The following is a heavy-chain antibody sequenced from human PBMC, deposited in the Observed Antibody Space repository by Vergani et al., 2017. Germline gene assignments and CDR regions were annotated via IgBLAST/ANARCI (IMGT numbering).Heavy chain of an antibody. CDR1: GYSISSGYY. J-gene: IGHJ5*02. CDR2: IYHSGSS. Sequence: QVQLQESGPGLVKPSETLSLTCTVSGYSISSGYYWGWIRQPPGKGLEWIGGIYHSGSSYYNPSLKSRVTISIGTSKNQFSLKLSSVTAADTAVYYCARDTATFATGWFDPWGQGTLVTVSS. CDR3: ARDTATFATGWFDP. D-gene: IGHD4-11*01. V-gene: IGHV4-38-2*02.